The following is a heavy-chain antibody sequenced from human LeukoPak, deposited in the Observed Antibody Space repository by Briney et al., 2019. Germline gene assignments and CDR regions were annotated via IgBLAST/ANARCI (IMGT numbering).Heavy chain of an antibody. J-gene: IGHJ6*03. V-gene: IGHV4-59*01. CDR3: ARYSMELDYYYYYSMDV. D-gene: IGHD4/OR15-4a*01. CDR1: GGSISSYY. Sequence: SETLSLTCTVSGGSISSYYWSWIRQPPGKGLAWIGYIYYSGSTNYNPSLKSRVTISVHTSKNQCSLKLSSVTAADTAVYYCARYSMELDYYYYYSMDVWGKGTTVTVSS. CDR2: IYYSGST.